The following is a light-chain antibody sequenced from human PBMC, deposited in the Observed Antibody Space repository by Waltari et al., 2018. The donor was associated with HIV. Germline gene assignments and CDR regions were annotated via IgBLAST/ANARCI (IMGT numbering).Light chain of an antibody. Sequence: DIVMTQSPDSLPVSLGERATINCTSSQSILYSSDNRNYLAWYQQKARQPPKLLISWASTRESGVPDRFSASGSGTDFTLTITGLQAEDVAIYHCQQYFRIPPTFGGGTKVEIK. CDR3: QQYFRIPPT. CDR2: WAS. CDR1: QSILYSSDNRNY. V-gene: IGKV4-1*01. J-gene: IGKJ4*01.